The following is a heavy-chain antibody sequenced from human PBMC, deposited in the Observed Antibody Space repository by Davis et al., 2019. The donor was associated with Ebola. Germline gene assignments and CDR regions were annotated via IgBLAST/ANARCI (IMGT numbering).Heavy chain of an antibody. V-gene: IGHV1-46*01. CDR3: ARDLEAPEYFQH. CDR2: INPSGGST. Sequence: SVPVSRMASRYTFPRYHMHWVRQAPGQGLEWMGIINPSGGSTSYAQMFQGRVTMTRDTSTRTVYMELSSLRSEDTAVYYCARDLEAPEYFQHWGQGTLVTVSS. J-gene: IGHJ1*01. D-gene: IGHD3-3*01. CDR1: RYTFPRYH.